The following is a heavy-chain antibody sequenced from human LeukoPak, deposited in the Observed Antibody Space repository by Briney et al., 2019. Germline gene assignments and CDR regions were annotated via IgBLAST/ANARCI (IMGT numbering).Heavy chain of an antibody. CDR1: GYSISSGYY. D-gene: IGHD6-13*01. J-gene: IGHJ4*02. CDR3: ARARESMATAGSYFDY. Sequence: SETLSLTCTVSGYSISSGYYWGWIRQPPGTGLEWIGYIYHTGNTNYNPSLKSRVTISVARSKNQFSLRLSSVTAADTAVYYCARARESMATAGSYFDYWGEGTPVTVSS. V-gene: IGHV4-38-2*02. CDR2: IYHTGNT.